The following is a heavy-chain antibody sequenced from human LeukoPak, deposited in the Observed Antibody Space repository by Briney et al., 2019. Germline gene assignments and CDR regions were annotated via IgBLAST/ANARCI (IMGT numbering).Heavy chain of an antibody. J-gene: IGHJ4*02. Sequence: PGVSLRLSCAASGFTFSRYWMSWVRQAPGKGLEWVANIKQDESEKYYVDSVKGRFTISRDNSKNTLYLQMNSLRAEDTAVYYCAKGRYGGNSGIDYWGQGTLVTVSS. D-gene: IGHD4-23*01. CDR3: AKGRYGGNSGIDY. CDR1: GFTFSRYW. V-gene: IGHV3-7*01. CDR2: IKQDESEK.